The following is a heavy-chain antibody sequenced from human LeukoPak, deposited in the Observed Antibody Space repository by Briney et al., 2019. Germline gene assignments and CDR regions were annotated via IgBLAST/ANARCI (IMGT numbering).Heavy chain of an antibody. J-gene: IGHJ4*02. CDR3: ARSGRGRELDYFDY. Sequence: SETLSLACAVSGGSISNTYYYWGWIRQPPGKGLEWIGSIYYSGSTNYNPSLKSRVTISVDTSKNQFSLKLSSVTAAGTAVYYSARSGRGRELDYFDYWGQGTLVTVSS. V-gene: IGHV4-39*07. D-gene: IGHD1-26*01. CDR1: GGSISNTYYY. CDR2: IYYSGST.